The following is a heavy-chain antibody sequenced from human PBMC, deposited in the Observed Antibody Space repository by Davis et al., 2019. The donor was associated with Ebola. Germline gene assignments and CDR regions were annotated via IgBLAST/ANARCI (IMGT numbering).Heavy chain of an antibody. CDR1: GYTFTSYY. V-gene: IGHV1-46*03. CDR2: INPSGGST. CDR3: ARDPPGYDSSGWFDY. J-gene: IGHJ4*02. D-gene: IGHD3-22*01. Sequence: ASVKVSCKASGYTFTSYYMHWVRQAPGQGLEWMGIINPSGGSTSYAQKFQGRVTMTRDTSTSTVYMELSSLRSEDTAVYYCARDPPGYDSSGWFDYWGQGTLVTVSS.